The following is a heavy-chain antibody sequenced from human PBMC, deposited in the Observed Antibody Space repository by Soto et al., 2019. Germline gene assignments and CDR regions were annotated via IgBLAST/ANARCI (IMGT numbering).Heavy chain of an antibody. J-gene: IGHJ5*02. D-gene: IGHD2-2*02. Sequence: PGGSLRLSCAASGFTFSSYAMHWVRQAPGKGLEWVAVISYDGSNKYYADSVKGRFTISRDNSKNTLYLQMNSLRAEDTAVYYCARGRDASLVPIWFDPWGQGTLVTVSS. CDR3: ARGRDASLVPIWFDP. CDR2: ISYDGSNK. CDR1: GFTFSSYA. V-gene: IGHV3-30-3*01.